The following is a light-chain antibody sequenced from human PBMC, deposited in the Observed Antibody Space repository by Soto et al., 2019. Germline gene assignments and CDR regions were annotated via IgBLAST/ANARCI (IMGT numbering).Light chain of an antibody. V-gene: IGKV1-9*01. CDR2: LAS. CDR3: QKVDSYPIT. CDR1: QGIRNP. Sequence: IQLTQSPSSLSASVGDRVTITCRASQGIRNPLAWYQQKPGKGPKLLIYLASTLQSGVPSRFSGSGSGTDFTLTISSLQPEDFATYYCQKVDSYPITFGQGTRLEIK. J-gene: IGKJ5*01.